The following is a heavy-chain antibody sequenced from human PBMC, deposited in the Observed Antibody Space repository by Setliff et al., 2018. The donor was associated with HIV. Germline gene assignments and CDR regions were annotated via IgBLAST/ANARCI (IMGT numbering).Heavy chain of an antibody. V-gene: IGHV3-7*01. D-gene: IGHD2-21*01. J-gene: IGHJ3*02. CDR3: AKHFLLWSNAFHI. CDR2: IKQDGSDK. Sequence: PGGSLRLSCVVSGFTFSIYWMSWVRQAPGKGLEWVANIKQDGSDKYYVDSVKGRFTISRDNAKNSLYLQMNSLRAEDTAVYYCAKHFLLWSNAFHIWGQGTMVTV. CDR1: GFTFSIYW.